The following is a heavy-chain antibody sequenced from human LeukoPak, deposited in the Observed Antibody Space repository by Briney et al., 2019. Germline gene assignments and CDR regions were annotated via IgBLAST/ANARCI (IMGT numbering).Heavy chain of an antibody. V-gene: IGHV1-2*02. Sequence: GASVKVSCKASGYTFTGYYMHWVRQAPGQGLEWMGWINPNSGGTNYAQKFQGRVTMTRDTSITTAYMELSRLSSDDTAVYYCSTEDRYCTGANCGVFWGQGTLVTVSS. CDR1: GYTFTGYY. CDR3: STEDRYCTGANCGVF. D-gene: IGHD2-8*02. CDR2: INPNSGGT. J-gene: IGHJ4*02.